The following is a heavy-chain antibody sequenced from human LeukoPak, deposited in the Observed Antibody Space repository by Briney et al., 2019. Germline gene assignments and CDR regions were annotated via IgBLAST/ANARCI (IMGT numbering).Heavy chain of an antibody. CDR3: ARECEDIVVVVGNWFDP. Sequence: SETLSLTCTVSGGSISSSSYYWGWIRQPPGKGLEWIGSIYYSGSTYYNPSLKSRVHISVDTSKNQFSLKLSSVTAADTAVYYCARECEDIVVVVGNWFDPWGQGTLVTVSS. J-gene: IGHJ5*02. V-gene: IGHV4-39*02. D-gene: IGHD2-15*01. CDR2: IYYSGST. CDR1: GGSISSSSYY.